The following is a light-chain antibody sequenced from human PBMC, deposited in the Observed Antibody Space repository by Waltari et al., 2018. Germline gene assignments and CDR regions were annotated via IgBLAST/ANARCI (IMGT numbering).Light chain of an antibody. V-gene: IGLV1-47*01. Sequence: SVLPQPPSASVPPGQRVTISCSAIRSNLGCHYVYWYHQLPGTAPKLLLYRNNQRPSWVPDRFSGSNAGTSASLAISRLRSEDEADYYCASWDDTLDGHVFGTGTKVTIL. CDR3: ASWDDTLDGHV. CDR2: RNN. CDR1: RSNLGCHY. J-gene: IGLJ1*01.